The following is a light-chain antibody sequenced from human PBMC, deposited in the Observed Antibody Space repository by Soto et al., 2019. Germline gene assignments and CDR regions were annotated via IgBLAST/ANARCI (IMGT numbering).Light chain of an antibody. J-gene: IGKJ4*01. CDR2: SAS. V-gene: IGKV1-39*01. CDR1: QSISSY. Sequence: DIQMTQSPSSLSASVGDRVTITCRAGQSISSYLNWYQQKPGKAPNLLIYSASKLHSGVPSRFSGSGSGTDFTLIISSLQPEDFATYYCQQSSSNPLTFGGGTRV. CDR3: QQSSSNPLT.